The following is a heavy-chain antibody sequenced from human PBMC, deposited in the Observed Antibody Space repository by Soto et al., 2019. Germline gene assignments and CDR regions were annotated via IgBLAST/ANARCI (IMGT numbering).Heavy chain of an antibody. CDR3: ARERRHDFWSGYPNYYYGMDV. Sequence: QVQLVQSGAEVKKPGASVKVSCKASGYTFTSYGISWVRQAPGQGLEWMGWISAYNGNTNYAQKLQGRVTMTTDTSTSTAYMGLRSLRSDDTAVYYCARERRHDFWSGYPNYYYGMDVWGQGTTVTVSS. V-gene: IGHV1-18*04. CDR1: GYTFTSYG. D-gene: IGHD3-3*01. J-gene: IGHJ6*02. CDR2: ISAYNGNT.